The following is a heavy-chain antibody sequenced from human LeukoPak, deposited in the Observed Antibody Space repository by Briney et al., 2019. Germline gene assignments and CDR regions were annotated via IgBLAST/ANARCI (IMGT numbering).Heavy chain of an antibody. CDR3: ARQGTYSSAIGMGY. J-gene: IGHJ4*02. CDR1: GYTFNNHY. Sequence: ASVTVSCTASGYTFNNHYMYWVRQAPGQGLEWMGVINPSGGSTSYAQKFQGRVTMTRDTSTRTVYMEVNSLRSEDTAVYYCARQGTYSSAIGMGYWGQGTLVTVSS. V-gene: IGHV1-46*02. D-gene: IGHD6-19*01. CDR2: INPSGGST.